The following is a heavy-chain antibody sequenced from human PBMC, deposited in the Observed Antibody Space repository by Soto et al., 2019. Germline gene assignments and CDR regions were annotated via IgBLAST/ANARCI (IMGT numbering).Heavy chain of an antibody. CDR2: INPNSGGT. CDR1: GYTFTSYY. Sequence: ASVKVSCKASGYTFTSYYMHWVRQAPGQGLEWMGWINPNSGGTNYAQKFQGWVTMTRDTSISTAYMELSRLRSDDTAVYYCARGVVVPAATWFDPWGQGTLVTVSS. V-gene: IGHV1-2*04. CDR3: ARGVVVPAATWFDP. D-gene: IGHD2-2*01. J-gene: IGHJ5*02.